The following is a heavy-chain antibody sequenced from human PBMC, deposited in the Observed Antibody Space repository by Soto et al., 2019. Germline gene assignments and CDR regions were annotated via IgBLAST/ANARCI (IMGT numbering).Heavy chain of an antibody. CDR1: GASISSRNW. Sequence: QVQLQESGPGLVKPSGTLSLTCAVSGASISSRNWWSWVRQPPGKGLEWIGEIYHSGGTNYNPSLKSRATMSVDKSNNQFSLNLSSVTAADTAVYYCAGTSYYGPGSYQLDYWGQGTLVTVSS. CDR2: IYHSGGT. D-gene: IGHD3-10*01. J-gene: IGHJ4*02. V-gene: IGHV4-4*02. CDR3: AGTSYYGPGSYQLDY.